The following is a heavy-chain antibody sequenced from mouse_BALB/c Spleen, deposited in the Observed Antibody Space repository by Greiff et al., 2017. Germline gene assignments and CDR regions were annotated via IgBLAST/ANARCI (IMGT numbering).Heavy chain of an antibody. CDR3: ARERRDRYEDYAMDY. CDR1: GFTFSDYG. Sequence: EVKLVESGGGLVQPGGSRKLSCAASGFTFSDYGMAWVRQAPGKGPEWVAFISNLAYSIYYADTVTGRFTISRENAKNTLYLEMSSLRSEDTAMYYCARERRDRYEDYAMDYWGQGTSVTVSS. D-gene: IGHD2-14*01. CDR2: ISNLAYSI. J-gene: IGHJ4*01. V-gene: IGHV5-15*02.